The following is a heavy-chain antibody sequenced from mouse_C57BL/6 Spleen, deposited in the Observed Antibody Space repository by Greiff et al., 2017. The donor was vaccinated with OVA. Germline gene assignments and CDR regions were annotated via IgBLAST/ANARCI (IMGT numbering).Heavy chain of an antibody. CDR1: GFTFSDYG. D-gene: IGHD4-1*02. Sequence: EVKLVESGGGLVKPGGSLKLSCAASGFTFSDYGMHWVRQAPEKGLEWVAYISSGSSTIYYADTVKGRFTISRDNAKNTLFLQMTSLRSEDTAMYYCASSTGTGYFDYWGQGTTLTVAS. CDR2: ISSGSSTI. J-gene: IGHJ2*01. V-gene: IGHV5-17*01. CDR3: ASSTGTGYFDY.